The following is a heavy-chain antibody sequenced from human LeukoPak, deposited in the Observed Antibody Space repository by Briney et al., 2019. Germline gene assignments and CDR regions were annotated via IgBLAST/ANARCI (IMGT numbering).Heavy chain of an antibody. CDR2: IYPRDSDT. CDR3: ARRTDDDYSNIDY. CDR1: GYSFTTYW. D-gene: IGHD4-11*01. V-gene: IGHV5-51*01. Sequence: GESLKISCKGSGYSFTTYWIGWVRQMPGKGLEWMVIIYPRDSDTRYSPSFQGQVTISADKSISTAYLQWSSLKASDTAMYYCARRTDDDYSNIDYWGQGTLVTVSS. J-gene: IGHJ4*02.